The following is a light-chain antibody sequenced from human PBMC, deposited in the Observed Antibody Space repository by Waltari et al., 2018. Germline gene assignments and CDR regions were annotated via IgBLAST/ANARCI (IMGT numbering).Light chain of an antibody. Sequence: DIVMTQSPDPLAVSLGEKATINCKSNQSLLYNSNNKNYIAWYQQKPGQPLKLFFYWASSRESGVPDRFSGSGSGTDFTLTIGSLQAEDVAVYYCQQYYTAPYTFGQGTKLEIK. CDR2: WAS. CDR3: QQYYTAPYT. V-gene: IGKV4-1*01. CDR1: QSLLYNSNNKNY. J-gene: IGKJ2*01.